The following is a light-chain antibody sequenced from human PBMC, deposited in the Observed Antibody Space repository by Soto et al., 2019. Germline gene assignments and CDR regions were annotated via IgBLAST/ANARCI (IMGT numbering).Light chain of an antibody. V-gene: IGKV1-27*01. CDR1: QDISHF. Sequence: DIQLTQSPSSLSASVGDRVTFTCRASQDISHFLAWYQQRPGEVPSLLIYGASTLQSGVPSRFSGSGFGTDFTLTITPPQPEDVATYYCQKYNKDSPATFGPGTKVESK. CDR2: GAS. J-gene: IGKJ1*01. CDR3: QKYNKDSPAT.